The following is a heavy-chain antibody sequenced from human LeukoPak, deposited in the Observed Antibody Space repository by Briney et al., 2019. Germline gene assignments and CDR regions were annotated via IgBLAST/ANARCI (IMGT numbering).Heavy chain of an antibody. Sequence: GGSLRLSCAASGFTFSSSAMSWVRQVPGKGLEWVSGISASGGSTSYADSVRGRFTISRDNSKNTLGLQLNSLRAEDTAVYYCAGSDGYYSPLDYWGRGTLVTVSS. CDR2: ISASGGST. CDR3: AGSDGYYSPLDY. CDR1: GFTFSSSA. D-gene: IGHD3-22*01. J-gene: IGHJ4*02. V-gene: IGHV3-23*01.